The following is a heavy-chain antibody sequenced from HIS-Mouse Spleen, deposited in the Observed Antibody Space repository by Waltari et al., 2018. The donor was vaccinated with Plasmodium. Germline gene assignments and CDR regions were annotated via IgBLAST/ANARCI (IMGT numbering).Heavy chain of an antibody. CDR1: GFTFSSYW. CDR2: RKQDGSGK. V-gene: IGHV3-7*01. D-gene: IGHD6-13*01. CDR3: ASSWYWYFDL. J-gene: IGHJ2*01. Sequence: EVQLVESGGGLVQPGGSLRLSCAASGFTFSSYWMSWVRLAPGMGLEWVANRKQDGSGKYYVGSVKGRFTIARDNAKNSLYLQMNSLGAEDTAVYYCASSWYWYFDLWGRGTLVTVSS.